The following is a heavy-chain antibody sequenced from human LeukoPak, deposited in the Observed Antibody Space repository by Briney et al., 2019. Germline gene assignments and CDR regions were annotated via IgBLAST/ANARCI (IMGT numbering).Heavy chain of an antibody. CDR1: GGSISSSNYY. J-gene: IGHJ5*02. CDR2: IYYRGNA. Sequence: SETLSLTCTVSGGSISSSNYYWAWIRQPPGQGLEWIGSIYYRGNAYYNPSLKSRVTISVDTSKNQFSLKLSSVTAADTAVYYCARGHGGRGQQLVMDWFDPWGQGTLVTVSS. CDR3: ARGHGGRGQQLVMDWFDP. D-gene: IGHD6-13*01. V-gene: IGHV4-39*01.